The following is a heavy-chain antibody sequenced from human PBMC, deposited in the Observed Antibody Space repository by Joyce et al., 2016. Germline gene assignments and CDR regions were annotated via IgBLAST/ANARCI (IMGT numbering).Heavy chain of an antibody. J-gene: IGHJ4*02. Sequence: QVQLVESGGDVVQPGTSLRVSCVASGFSFRSYAGHGVRQAPGKGLEWVAVILYDGTKKYYADSVKGRFTVSRDNFKNTVYLEMSSLRHEDTAVYYCAKDLNYYGSGRNIQYWGQGTLVTVSS. CDR1: GFSFRSYA. D-gene: IGHD3-10*01. V-gene: IGHV3-30*18. CDR2: ILYDGTKK. CDR3: AKDLNYYGSGRNIQY.